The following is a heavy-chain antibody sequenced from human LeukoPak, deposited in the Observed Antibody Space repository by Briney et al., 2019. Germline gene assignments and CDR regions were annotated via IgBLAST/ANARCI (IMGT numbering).Heavy chain of an antibody. V-gene: IGHV4-4*07. J-gene: IGHJ5*02. Sequence: SETLSLTCTVSGGSISSYYWSWIRQPAGKGLEWIGRIYTSGSTNYNPSLKSRVTMSVDTSKNQFSLKLSSVTAADTAVYYCARGDYYDSSGYHPEGWFDPWGQGTLVTVSS. CDR3: ARGDYYDSSGYHPEGWFDP. CDR2: IYTSGST. CDR1: GGSISSYY. D-gene: IGHD3-22*01.